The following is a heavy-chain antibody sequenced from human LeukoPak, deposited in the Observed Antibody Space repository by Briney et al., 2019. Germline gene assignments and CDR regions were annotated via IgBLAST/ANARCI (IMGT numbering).Heavy chain of an antibody. CDR3: AKETMVRGVRHFDY. CDR1: GFTFDDYA. J-gene: IGHJ4*02. CDR2: ISWNSGSI. D-gene: IGHD3-10*01. Sequence: GRSLRLSCAASGFTFDDYAMHWVRQAPGKGLEWVSGISWNSGSIGYADSVKGRFTISRDNAKNSLYLQMNSLRAEDMALCYFAKETMVRGVRHFDYWCQGTLVTVSS. V-gene: IGHV3-9*03.